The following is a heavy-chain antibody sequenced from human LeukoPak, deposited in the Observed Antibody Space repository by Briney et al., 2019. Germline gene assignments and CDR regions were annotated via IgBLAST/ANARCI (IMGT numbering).Heavy chain of an antibody. CDR1: GVSITSYY. J-gene: IGHJ4*02. V-gene: IGHV4-59*01. Sequence: SETLSLTCTVSGVSITSYYWNWFRQPPGKGLEWIGYIYYSGSTVYNPSLKSRVTISVDTSRNQFSLKLSSVTAAGWAIYYCARDKVPGDSRGQGILVTVSS. CDR3: ARDKVPGDS. CDR2: IYYSGST.